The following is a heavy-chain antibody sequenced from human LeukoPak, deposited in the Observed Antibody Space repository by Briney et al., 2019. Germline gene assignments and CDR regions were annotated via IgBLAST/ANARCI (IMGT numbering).Heavy chain of an antibody. CDR2: IYYSGST. J-gene: IGHJ3*02. CDR3: ARGLRTGTTPEWDAFDI. V-gene: IGHV4-59*01. D-gene: IGHD1-14*01. Sequence: SETLSLTCTVSGGSISSYYWSWIRQPPGKGLEWIGYIYYSGSTNYNPSLKSRVTISVDTSKNQFSLKLSSVTAADTAVYYCARGLRTGTTPEWDAFDIWGQGTMVTVSS. CDR1: GGSISSYY.